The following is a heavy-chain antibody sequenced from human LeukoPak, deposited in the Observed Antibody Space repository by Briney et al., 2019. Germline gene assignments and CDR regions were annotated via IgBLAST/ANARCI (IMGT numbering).Heavy chain of an antibody. V-gene: IGHV3-30*03. CDR1: GFTFSSYG. Sequence: GGSPRLSCASSGFTFSSYGMHWVRQAPGKGLEWVAVISYDGSNKYYADSVKGRFTISRDNSKNTLYLQMNSLRAEDTAVYYCARVEILVTNYYYYGMDVWGQGTTVTVSS. CDR3: ARVEILVTNYYYYGMDV. J-gene: IGHJ6*02. D-gene: IGHD2/OR15-2a*01. CDR2: ISYDGSNK.